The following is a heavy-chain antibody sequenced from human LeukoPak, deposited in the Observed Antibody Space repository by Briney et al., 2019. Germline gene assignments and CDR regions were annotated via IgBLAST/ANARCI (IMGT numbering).Heavy chain of an antibody. CDR3: ARLNPHYYYMDV. J-gene: IGHJ6*03. V-gene: IGHV4-34*01. CDR2: INHSGST. Sequence: PSETLSLTCAVYGGSFSSYYLSWIRQSPGKGLEWIGEINHSGSTNYNPSLKNRVTISVDTSKNQFSLKLSSVTAADTAVYYCARLNPHYYYMDVWGKGTTVTVSS. CDR1: GGSFSSYY.